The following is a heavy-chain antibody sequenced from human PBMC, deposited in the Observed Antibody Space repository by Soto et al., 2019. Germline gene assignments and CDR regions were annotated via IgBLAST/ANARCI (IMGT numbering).Heavy chain of an antibody. CDR2: ISGSGGST. CDR1: GFTFSSYA. CDR3: AKTRLYYSSSSGDFDY. V-gene: IGHV3-23*01. J-gene: IGHJ4*02. Sequence: EVQLLESGGGLVQPGGSLRRSCAASGFTFSSYAMSWVRQAPGKGLEWVSAISGSGGSTYYADSVKGRFTISRDNSKNTLYIQMNSLRAEDTAVYYCAKTRLYYSSSSGDFDYCGQATLVTVSS. D-gene: IGHD6-6*01.